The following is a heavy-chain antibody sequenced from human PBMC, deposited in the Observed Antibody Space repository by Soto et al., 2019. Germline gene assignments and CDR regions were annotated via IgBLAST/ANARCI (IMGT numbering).Heavy chain of an antibody. Sequence: SETLSLTCAVYGGSFSGYYWSWIRQPPGKGLEWIGEINHSGSTNYNPSLKSRVTISVDTSKNQFSLKLSSVTAADTAVYYCARRLYAGFDYWGQGTLVTVSS. D-gene: IGHD4-17*01. CDR2: INHSGST. J-gene: IGHJ4*02. CDR1: GGSFSGYY. CDR3: ARRLYAGFDY. V-gene: IGHV4-34*01.